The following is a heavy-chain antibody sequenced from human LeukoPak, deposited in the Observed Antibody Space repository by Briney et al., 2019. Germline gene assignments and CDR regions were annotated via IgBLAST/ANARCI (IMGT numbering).Heavy chain of an antibody. J-gene: IGHJ4*02. CDR1: GFTFSSYA. Sequence: GGSLRLSCAASGFTFSSYAMHWVRQAPGKGLAWVGFIRSKDYGGPTEYAAPVKGRFNLSRDYSKSIAYLQMNSLKTDDTAVYYCTRTVPLERQWLVHFDYGGQGTLVTGSS. V-gene: IGHV3-49*04. CDR2: IRSKDYGGPT. CDR3: TRTVPLERQWLVHFDY. D-gene: IGHD6-19*01.